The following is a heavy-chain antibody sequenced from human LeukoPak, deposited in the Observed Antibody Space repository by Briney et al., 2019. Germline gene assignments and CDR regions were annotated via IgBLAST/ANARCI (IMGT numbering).Heavy chain of an antibody. V-gene: IGHV3-30*02. Sequence: SGGSLRLSCVASGVTFSSYGMHWVRQAPGKGLEWVAFIRFDGSNEYYIDSVKGRFTLSRDSSKNTLYLQMSGLRAEDTAVYYCAKEYAGSHYYFYYMDVWGKGTTVTVSS. CDR1: GVTFSSYG. J-gene: IGHJ6*03. CDR3: AKEYAGSHYYFYYMDV. CDR2: IRFDGSNE.